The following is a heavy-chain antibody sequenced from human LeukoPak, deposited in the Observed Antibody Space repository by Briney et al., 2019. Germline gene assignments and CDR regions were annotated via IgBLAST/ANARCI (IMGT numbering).Heavy chain of an antibody. V-gene: IGHV5-51*01. CDR2: IYPGDSDS. J-gene: IGHJ4*02. CDR1: GYSFTSFW. D-gene: IGHD5-18*01. Sequence: GESLKISCKGSGYSFTSFWIGWVRQMPGKGLEWMAIIYPGDSDSRYSPSFQGQVTISADKSVGTAYLRWSSLKASDTAMYYCARYSYGPPPYYFDYWGQGTLVTVSS. CDR3: ARYSYGPPPYYFDY.